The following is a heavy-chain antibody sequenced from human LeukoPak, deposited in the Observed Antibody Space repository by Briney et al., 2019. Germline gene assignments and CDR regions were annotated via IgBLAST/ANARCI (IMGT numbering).Heavy chain of an antibody. D-gene: IGHD2-2*01. J-gene: IGHJ4*02. CDR2: ISGSGGST. CDR3: AKVRGKYCSSTSCYVLDY. CDR1: GFTFSSYA. Sequence: GGSLTLSCAASGFTFSSYAMSWVRQAPGKGLEWVSAISGSGGSTYYADSVKGRFTISRDNSKNTLYLQMNSLRAEDTAVYYCAKVRGKYCSSTSCYVLDYWGQGTLVTVSS. V-gene: IGHV3-23*01.